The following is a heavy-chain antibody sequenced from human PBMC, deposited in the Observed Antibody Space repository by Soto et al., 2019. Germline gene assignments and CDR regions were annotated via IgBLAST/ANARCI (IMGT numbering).Heavy chain of an antibody. J-gene: IGHJ4*02. Sequence: LKISCKGSGYSFTTYWIGWVRHIPVKFLEWMGIIYPGDSDTRYSPSFQGQVTISADKSISTAYLQWSSLKASDTAMYYCARLSCDSSGYFYCYFDYWGQGALVTVSS. CDR3: ARLSCDSSGYFYCYFDY. D-gene: IGHD3-22*01. CDR1: GYSFTTYW. V-gene: IGHV5-51*01. CDR2: IYPGDSDT.